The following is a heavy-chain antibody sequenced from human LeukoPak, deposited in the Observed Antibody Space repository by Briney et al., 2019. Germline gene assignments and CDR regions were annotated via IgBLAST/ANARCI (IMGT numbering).Heavy chain of an antibody. D-gene: IGHD1-1*01. CDR1: GGSISNYY. V-gene: IGHV4-59*01. J-gene: IGHJ4*02. CDR2: IYYSGST. Sequence: SETLSLTCTVSGGSISNYYWSWIRQPPGKGLEGIGDIYYSGSTNYNPSLKRRVTISVDTSKNQFSLKLSSVTAADTAVYYCARDPDRTGTTQRYFDYWGQGTLVTVSS. CDR3: ARDPDRTGTTQRYFDY.